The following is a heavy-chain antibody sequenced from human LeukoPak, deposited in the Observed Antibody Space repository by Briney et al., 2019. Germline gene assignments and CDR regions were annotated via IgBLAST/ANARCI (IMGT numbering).Heavy chain of an antibody. D-gene: IGHD3-9*01. Sequence: SETLSLTCTVSAASISSYYWSWIRQPPGKGLEWIGYIYYSGSTNYNPSLKSRVTISVDTSKNQFSLKLCSVTAADTAVYYCARGYYDILTGYSEDVWGKGTTVTVSS. CDR1: AASISSYY. V-gene: IGHV4-59*12. CDR2: IYYSGST. CDR3: ARGYYDILTGYSEDV. J-gene: IGHJ6*04.